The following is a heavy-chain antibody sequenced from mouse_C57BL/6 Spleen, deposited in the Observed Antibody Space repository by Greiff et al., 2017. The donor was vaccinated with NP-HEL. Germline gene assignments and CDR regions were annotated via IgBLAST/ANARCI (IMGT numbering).Heavy chain of an antibody. V-gene: IGHV1-53*01. Sequence: QVQLQQSGTELVKPGASVKLSCKASGYTFTSYWMHWVKQRPGQGLEWIGNINPSNGGTNYNEKFKSKATLTVDKSSSTAYMQLSSLTSEDSAVYYCARLGFITTVVPYAMDYWGQGTSVTVSS. D-gene: IGHD1-1*01. CDR1: GYTFTSYW. J-gene: IGHJ4*01. CDR3: ARLGFITTVVPYAMDY. CDR2: INPSNGGT.